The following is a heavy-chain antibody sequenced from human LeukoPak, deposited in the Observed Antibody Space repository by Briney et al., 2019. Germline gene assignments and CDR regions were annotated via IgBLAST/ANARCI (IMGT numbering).Heavy chain of an antibody. J-gene: IGHJ4*02. V-gene: IGHV3-23*01. CDR3: ARGSLFVPAAL. CDR1: GFTFSSYG. Sequence: GGSLRLSCAASGFTFSSYGMSWVRQAPGKGLEWVSAISGSGGSTYYADSVKGRFTISRDNSKNTLYLQMNSLRAEDTAVYYCARGSLFVPAALWGQGTLVTVSS. CDR2: ISGSGGST. D-gene: IGHD2-2*01.